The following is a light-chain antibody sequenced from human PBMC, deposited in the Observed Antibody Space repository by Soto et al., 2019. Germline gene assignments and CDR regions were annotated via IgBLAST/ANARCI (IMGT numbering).Light chain of an antibody. Sequence: DIQLTQSPSFLSASVGDRVTITCRASQALTGYLAWYQQEPGKAPKLLISATSTLQSGVPSRFSGSGSGTEMTLTISSLQPEDFATYYCQQFKSYPLTFGGGTKVDIK. CDR3: QQFKSYPLT. J-gene: IGKJ4*01. V-gene: IGKV1-9*01. CDR1: QALTGY. CDR2: ATS.